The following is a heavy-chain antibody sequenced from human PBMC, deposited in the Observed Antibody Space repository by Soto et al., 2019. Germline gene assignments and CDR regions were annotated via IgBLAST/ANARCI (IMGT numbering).Heavy chain of an antibody. Sequence: QVQLVQSGAEVKKPGSSVNVSCKASGGTFSSYTISWVRQAPGQGPEWMGRIVPILGIANYAQKCQGRVTITAANSAGTAYMELRSLRSADTAGYYCTWSGPGTFDDWGQGTRVTVSS. CDR3: TWSGPGTFDD. J-gene: IGHJ4*02. D-gene: IGHD3-10*01. CDR1: GGTFSSYT. CDR2: IVPILGIA. V-gene: IGHV1-69*02.